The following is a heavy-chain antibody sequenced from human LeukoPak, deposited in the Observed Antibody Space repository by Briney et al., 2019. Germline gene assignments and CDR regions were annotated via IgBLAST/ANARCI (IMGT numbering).Heavy chain of an antibody. J-gene: IGHJ6*02. CDR1: GFTFSSYG. CDR2: ISYDGSNK. V-gene: IGHV3-30*18. CDR3: AKDLINYYYGMDV. Sequence: GGSLRLSCAASGFTFSSYGMHWVRQAPGKGLEWVAVISYDGSNKYYADSVKGRFTISRDNSKNTLYLQMNSLGAEDTAVYYCAKDLINYYYGMDVWGQGTTVTVSS.